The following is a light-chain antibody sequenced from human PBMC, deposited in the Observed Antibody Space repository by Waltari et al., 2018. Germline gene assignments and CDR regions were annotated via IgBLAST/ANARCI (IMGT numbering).Light chain of an antibody. V-gene: IGLV2-23*02. J-gene: IGLJ3*02. Sequence: LTQPASVSGSPGKSIIISCTRTTNDSTTYDLVSWYHQYPGTAPQLLIYEVSKRPLGVSIRFSGSKSGNTASLTISGLQAEDEDDYFCCLYAGIRLLFGGGTQLTVL. CDR2: EVS. CDR1: TNDSTTYDL. CDR3: CLYAGIRLL.